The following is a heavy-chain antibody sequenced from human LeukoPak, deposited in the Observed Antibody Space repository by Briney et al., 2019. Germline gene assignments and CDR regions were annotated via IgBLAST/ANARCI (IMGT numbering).Heavy chain of an antibody. V-gene: IGHV3-15*01. D-gene: IGHD3-10*01. CDR2: IKSKPDGGTI. CDR3: TTVGVLLWFGYLDS. CDR1: GFTFSNAW. J-gene: IGHJ4*02. Sequence: GGSLRLSCAASGFTFSNAWMTWVRLAPGKGLEWVGRIKSKPDGGTIDYAAPVQGRFTISRDDSKNMVYLQMKSLKTDDTAVYYCTTVGVLLWFGYLDSWGQGTLVTVSP.